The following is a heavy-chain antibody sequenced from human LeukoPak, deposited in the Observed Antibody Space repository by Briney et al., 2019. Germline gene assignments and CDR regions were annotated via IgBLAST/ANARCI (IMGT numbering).Heavy chain of an antibody. V-gene: IGHV4-30-2*01. Sequence: SQTLSLTCTVSGGSISSGGYYWSWIRQPPGKGLEWIGEINHSGSTNYNPSLKSRVTISVDMSKNQFSLKLSSVTAADTAVYYCARGHYYDSSGYYYYWGQGTLVTVSS. D-gene: IGHD3-22*01. CDR3: ARGHYYDSSGYYYY. CDR1: GGSISSGGYY. CDR2: INHSGST. J-gene: IGHJ4*02.